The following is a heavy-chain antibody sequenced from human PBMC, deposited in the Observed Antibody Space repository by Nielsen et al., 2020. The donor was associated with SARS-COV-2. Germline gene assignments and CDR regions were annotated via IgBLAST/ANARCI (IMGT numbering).Heavy chain of an antibody. V-gene: IGHV4-31*03. D-gene: IGHD5-12*01. CDR2: IYFSGRT. J-gene: IGHJ6*02. CDR1: GGTISSGGYY. Sequence: LSLTCTVSGGTISSGGYYWSWIRHHPGKGLEWIGYIYFSGRTCDNPSLKSRVTISVDTSKNQFSLSLRSVTAADTAVYYCARESSGYDHFNYGMDVWGQGTTVTVSS. CDR3: ARESSGYDHFNYGMDV.